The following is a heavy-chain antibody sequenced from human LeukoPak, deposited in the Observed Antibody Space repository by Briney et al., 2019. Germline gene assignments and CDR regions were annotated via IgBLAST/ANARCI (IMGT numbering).Heavy chain of an antibody. Sequence: PGGSLRLSCAASGFTFSSYAMHWVRQAPGKGLEWVAFIRYDGSNKYYADSVKGRFTISRDNSKNTLYLQMNSLRAEDTAVYYCAKDFTSRYCSSTSCYTESKYYYYMDVWGKGTTVTVPS. D-gene: IGHD2-2*02. CDR2: IRYDGSNK. J-gene: IGHJ6*03. CDR1: GFTFSSYA. CDR3: AKDFTSRYCSSTSCYTESKYYYYMDV. V-gene: IGHV3-30*02.